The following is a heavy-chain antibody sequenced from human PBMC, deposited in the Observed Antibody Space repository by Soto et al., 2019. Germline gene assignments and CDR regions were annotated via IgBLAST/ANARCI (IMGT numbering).Heavy chain of an antibody. CDR3: ARVERGTATTVVDAFDI. J-gene: IGHJ3*02. CDR2: MSHSGGT. D-gene: IGHD1-1*01. CDR1: GGSVNSGNYY. V-gene: IGHV4-34*01. Sequence: QVQLQQWGAGLLKPSETLSLTCAVFGGSVNSGNYYWSWIRQPPGKVLEWIGEMSHSGGTHFNPSLKSRVNISVDTSKNQFSLKMSSVTAADTALYYCARVERGTATTVVDAFDIWGPGTMVTVSS.